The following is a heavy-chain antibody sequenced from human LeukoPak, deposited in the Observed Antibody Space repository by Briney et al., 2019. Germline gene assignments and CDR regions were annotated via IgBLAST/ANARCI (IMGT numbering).Heavy chain of an antibody. CDR2: IKEEGSEK. Sequence: PGGSLRLSCAASGFTFGESWMTWVRQAPGKGLEWVANIKEEGSEKYHVDSVKGRFTIYRDNAEDSLSLQMNSLRAEDTAVYYCARGPYYFDYWGQGTLVTVSS. CDR1: GFTFGESW. J-gene: IGHJ4*02. V-gene: IGHV3-7*01. CDR3: ARGPYYFDY.